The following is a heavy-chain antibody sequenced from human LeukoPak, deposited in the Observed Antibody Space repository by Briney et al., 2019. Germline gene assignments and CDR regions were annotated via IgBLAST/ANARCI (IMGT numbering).Heavy chain of an antibody. D-gene: IGHD4-17*01. Sequence: GESLKISCKGSGYSFTSYWIGWVRQMPGKGLEWMGIIYPGDSDTRYSPSFQGQVTISADKSISTAYLQGSSLKASDTAMYYCARRSPDYGDEIDYWGQGTLVTVSS. CDR2: IYPGDSDT. J-gene: IGHJ4*02. CDR3: ARRSPDYGDEIDY. V-gene: IGHV5-51*01. CDR1: GYSFTSYW.